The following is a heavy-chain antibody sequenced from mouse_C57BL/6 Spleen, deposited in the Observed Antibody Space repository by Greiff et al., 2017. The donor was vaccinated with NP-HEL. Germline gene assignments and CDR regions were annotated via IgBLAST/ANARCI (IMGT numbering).Heavy chain of an antibody. D-gene: IGHD1-1*01. V-gene: IGHV1-63*01. CDR2: IYPGGGYT. J-gene: IGHJ4*01. CDR3: ARYGSSSVRYAMDY. CDR1: GYTFTNYW. Sequence: QVQLQQSGAELVRPGTSVKMSCKASGYTFTNYWIGWAKQRPGHGLEWIGDIYPGGGYTNYNEKFKGKATLTADKSSSTAYMQFSSLTSEDSAIYYCARYGSSSVRYAMDYWGQGTSVTVSS.